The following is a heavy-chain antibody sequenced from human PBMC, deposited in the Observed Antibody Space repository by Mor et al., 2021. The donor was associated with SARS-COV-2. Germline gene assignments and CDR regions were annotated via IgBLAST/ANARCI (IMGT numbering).Heavy chain of an antibody. CDR3: AKDSRDYSPTS. V-gene: IGHV1-46*03. Sequence: CKASGYTFTTYHIHWVRQAPGQGLEWMGQINPSGGTTNYAQNLQGRVTMTRDTSTSTVYMELSNLRSDDTAVYYCAKDSRDYSPTSWGQGTLVTVS. D-gene: IGHD4-17*01. CDR2: INPSGGTT. J-gene: IGHJ5*02. CDR1: GYTFTTYH.